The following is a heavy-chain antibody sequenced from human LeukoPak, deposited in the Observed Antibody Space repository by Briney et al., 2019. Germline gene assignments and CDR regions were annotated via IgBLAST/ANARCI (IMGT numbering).Heavy chain of an antibody. V-gene: IGHV3-7*03. CDR1: GFTFSNYW. Sequence: GGSLRLSCAASGFTFSNYWMTWVRQAPGKGLEWVASIKQDGSEKNYVDSVKGRFTISRDNAKSSLYLQVNSLRAEDTAVYFCARDKSAGADTGSSFYYWGQGALVTVSS. J-gene: IGHJ4*02. D-gene: IGHD3-10*01. CDR3: ARDKSAGADTGSSFYY. CDR2: IKQDGSEK.